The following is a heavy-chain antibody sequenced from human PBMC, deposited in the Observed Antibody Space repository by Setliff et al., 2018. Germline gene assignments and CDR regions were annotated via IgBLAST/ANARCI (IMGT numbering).Heavy chain of an antibody. D-gene: IGHD6-13*01. CDR3: ARAGSAAAGRKGVFEY. V-gene: IGHV1-46*02. CDR2: IKPGIDTT. Sequence: ASVKVSCKTPGKTDDSYHIHWVRQAPGQGLEWMGVIKPGIDTTTYAEMFQGRVTMTRDTSTGTVYMELTSLKSEDTAVYYCARAGSAAAGRKGVFEYWGQGSLVTVSS. J-gene: IGHJ4*02. CDR1: GKTDDSYH.